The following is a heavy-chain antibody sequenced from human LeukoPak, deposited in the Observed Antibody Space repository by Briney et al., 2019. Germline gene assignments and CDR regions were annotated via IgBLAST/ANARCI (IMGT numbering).Heavy chain of an antibody. CDR1: GDSLTSYY. CDR2: IYYSGST. Sequence: PSETLSLTCTVSGDSLTSYYWSWVRQPPGKGLEWIGNIYYSGSTNYNPSLKSRVTISVDTSKNQFSLKLSSVTAADTAVYFCARPYRSGWHGSFDYWGQGSLVTVSS. D-gene: IGHD6-19*01. J-gene: IGHJ4*02. V-gene: IGHV4-59*01. CDR3: ARPYRSGWHGSFDY.